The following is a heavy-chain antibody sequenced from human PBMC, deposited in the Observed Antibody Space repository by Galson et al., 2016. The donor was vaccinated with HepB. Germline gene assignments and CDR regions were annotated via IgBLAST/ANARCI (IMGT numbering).Heavy chain of an antibody. CDR1: GFTFSNYA. Sequence: SLRLSCAASGFTFSNYAMHWVRQGPGKGLEWVAFIGKDGSNKYYEDFVKGRFTITRDNSTNTLYLQLNSRTSEDTAVYYCAKKDIAVADLGIAEWFDFWCQGTLVTVSS. V-gene: IGHV3-30*02. CDR3: AKKDIAVADLGIAEWFDF. J-gene: IGHJ5*01. CDR2: IGKDGSNK. D-gene: IGHD6-19*01.